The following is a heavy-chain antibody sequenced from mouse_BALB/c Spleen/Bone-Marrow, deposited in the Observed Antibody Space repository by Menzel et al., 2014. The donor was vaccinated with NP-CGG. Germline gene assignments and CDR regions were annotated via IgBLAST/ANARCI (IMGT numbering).Heavy chain of an antibody. J-gene: IGHJ2*01. V-gene: IGHV2-6-7*01. CDR2: IWGDGST. CDR3: ARSFTTVVATPFDY. D-gene: IGHD1-1*01. Sequence: QVQLKESGPGPVSPSQSLSITCTVSGFSLTGYGVNWVRQPPGKGLEWLGMIWGDGSTDYNSVLKSRLNISKDNSKSQVFLKMNSLQTGDTARYYCARSFTTVVATPFDYWGQGTTLTVSS. CDR1: GFSLTGYG.